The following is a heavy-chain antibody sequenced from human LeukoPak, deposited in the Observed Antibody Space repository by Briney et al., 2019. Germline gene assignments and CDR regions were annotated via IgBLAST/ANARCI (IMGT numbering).Heavy chain of an antibody. CDR1: EFTFTNYW. D-gene: IGHD2-2*01. V-gene: IGHV3-7*01. CDR3: GLYSSSQTAMDV. Sequence: PGGSLRLSCAASEFTFTNYWMSWVRQAPGMGLEWVAHMKQDGRETHYVDSVKGRFTISRDNAKNSVYLQMNSLRAEDTAVYYCGLYSSSQTAMDVWGQGTAVTVSS. J-gene: IGHJ6*02. CDR2: MKQDGRET.